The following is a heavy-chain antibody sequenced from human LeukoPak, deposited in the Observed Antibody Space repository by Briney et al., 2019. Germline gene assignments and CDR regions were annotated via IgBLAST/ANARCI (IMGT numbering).Heavy chain of an antibody. V-gene: IGHV3-66*03. D-gene: IGHD3-16*02. CDR1: GFTVSSKD. CDR2: VYRNGTA. J-gene: IGHJ4*02. Sequence: GGSLRLSCAASGFTVSSKDMNWVRQAPGKGLEWVSIVYRNGTAYYADSVKGRFTISTDNSKYTLYLQMNSLRADDTAVYYCAREDPIVYWGQGTLVTVSS. CDR3: AREDPIVY.